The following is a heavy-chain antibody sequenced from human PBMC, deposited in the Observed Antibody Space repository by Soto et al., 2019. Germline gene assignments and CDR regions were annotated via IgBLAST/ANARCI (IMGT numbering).Heavy chain of an antibody. CDR1: GGSFSGYY. V-gene: IGHV4-34*01. CDR2: INHSGST. D-gene: IGHD2-15*01. CDR3: ARGRRGDCSGGSCYSKIYRYYYMDV. Sequence: PSETLSLTCAVYGGSFSGYYWSWIRQPPGKGLEWIGEINHSGSTNYNPSLKSRVTISVDTSKNQFSLKLSSVTAADTAVYYCARGRRGDCSGGSCYSKIYRYYYMDVWGKGTTVTVSS. J-gene: IGHJ6*03.